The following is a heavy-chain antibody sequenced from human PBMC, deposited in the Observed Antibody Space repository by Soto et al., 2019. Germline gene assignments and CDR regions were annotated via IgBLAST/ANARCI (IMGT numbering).Heavy chain of an antibody. CDR3: ARGLTYCSSTTCAETRFDP. Sequence: SETLSLTCAVYAGSFSDNYWSWIRQAPGEGLEWIGEINQSGSTNYNPSLKSRVTISVDTSKNQFSLKLSSVTAADTAMYYCARGLTYCSSTTCAETRFDPWGQGTLVTVS. D-gene: IGHD2-2*01. V-gene: IGHV4-34*01. CDR2: INQSGST. CDR1: AGSFSDNY. J-gene: IGHJ5*02.